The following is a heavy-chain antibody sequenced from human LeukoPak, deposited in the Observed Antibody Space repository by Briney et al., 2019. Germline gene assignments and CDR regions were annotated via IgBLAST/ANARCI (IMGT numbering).Heavy chain of an antibody. J-gene: IGHJ6*03. D-gene: IGHD6-6*01. CDR1: GFTFSTYA. V-gene: IGHV3-30*04. Sequence: GGSLRLSCAASGFTFSTYAMHWVRQAPGKGLEWVALISFDGSNKYYADSVKGRLTIFRDNSKNTLYLQMNSLRAEDMAVYYCARGGSSSYYYYYYMDVWGKGTTVTVSS. CDR2: ISFDGSNK. CDR3: ARGGSSSYYYYYYMDV.